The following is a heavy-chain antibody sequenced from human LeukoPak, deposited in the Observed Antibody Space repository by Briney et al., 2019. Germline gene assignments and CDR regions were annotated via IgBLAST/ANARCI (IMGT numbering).Heavy chain of an antibody. J-gene: IGHJ3*02. D-gene: IGHD2-15*01. V-gene: IGHV3-23*01. Sequence: GGSLRLSCAASGFTFRSYSMSWVRQAPGKGLEWVSLISGSGSSTYYADSVKGRFTIFRDDSKNTLYLQMNSLRAEDTAIYYCTKKPGVVEIWGQGTMVTVSS. CDR2: ISGSGSST. CDR1: GFTFRSYS. CDR3: TKKPGVVEI.